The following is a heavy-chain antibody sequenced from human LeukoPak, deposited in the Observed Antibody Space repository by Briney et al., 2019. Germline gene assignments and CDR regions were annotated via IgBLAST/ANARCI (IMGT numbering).Heavy chain of an antibody. J-gene: IGHJ5*02. D-gene: IGHD1-1*01. V-gene: IGHV3-23*01. Sequence: GGSLRPSCAAPGFTFSTFAMNWVRQGPGKGLQWVSTISYSGGSTYYADSVKGRFTISRDNSKSTLYLQMNNLRAEDTAIYYCAKLETSATFSWGQGTLVTVSS. CDR2: ISYSGGST. CDR3: AKLETSATFS. CDR1: GFTFSTFA.